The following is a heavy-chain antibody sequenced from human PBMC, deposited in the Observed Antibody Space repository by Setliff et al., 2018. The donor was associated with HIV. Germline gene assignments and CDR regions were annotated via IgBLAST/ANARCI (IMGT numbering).Heavy chain of an antibody. V-gene: IGHV3-23*01. J-gene: IGHJ5*01. Sequence: GGSLRLSCAASGFTFSSYAMSWVRQAPGKGLEWVSAISDSGGSTYYADSVKGRFTISRDNSKNTLYLQMNSLRAEDTAVYYCAKSALLWFGTSNWFDSWGQGTLVTVSS. CDR3: AKSALLWFGTSNWFDS. CDR2: ISDSGGST. CDR1: GFTFSSYA. D-gene: IGHD3-10*01.